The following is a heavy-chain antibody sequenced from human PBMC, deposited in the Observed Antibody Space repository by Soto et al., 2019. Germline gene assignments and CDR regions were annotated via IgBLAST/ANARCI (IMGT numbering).Heavy chain of an antibody. D-gene: IGHD3-10*01. V-gene: IGHV1-8*01. J-gene: IGHJ6*03. CDR1: GYTFTSYD. CDR2: MNPNSGNT. Sequence: GASVKVSCKASGYTFTSYDINWVRQATGQGLEWMGWMNPNSGNTGYAQKFQGRVTMTRNTSISTAYMELSSLGSEDTAVYYCARADHYYGSGSYYGDYYYYYMDVWGKGTTVTVSS. CDR3: ARADHYYGSGSYYGDYYYYYMDV.